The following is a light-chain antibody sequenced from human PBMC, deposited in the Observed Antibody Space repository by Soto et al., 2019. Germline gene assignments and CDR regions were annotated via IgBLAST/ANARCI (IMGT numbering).Light chain of an antibody. CDR3: QQYNSYSWT. V-gene: IGKV1-5*03. CDR1: QSISSW. J-gene: IGKJ1*01. Sequence: DIQMTQSPSTLSASVGDRVTITCRASQSISSWLAWYQQKPGKAPKLLIYKASSLESGVPSRFSGSGSGTEFTLTIISLQTDDFATDYCQQYNSYSWTFGQGTKVEIK. CDR2: KAS.